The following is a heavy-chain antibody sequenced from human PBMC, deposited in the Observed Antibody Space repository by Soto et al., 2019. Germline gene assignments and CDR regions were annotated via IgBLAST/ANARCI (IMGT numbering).Heavy chain of an antibody. CDR3: ARDPISSREPGGTLGTG. CDR2: INSDGSST. J-gene: IGHJ4*02. D-gene: IGHD3-16*01. V-gene: IGHV3-74*01. CDR1: GFTFSSYW. Sequence: EVQLVESGGGLVQPGGSLRLSCAASGFTFSSYWMHWVRQAPGKGLVWVSRINSDGSSTSYADSVKGRFTISRDNAKNTVYLQMNSLRAGDTAVYYCARDPISSREPGGTLGTGWGQGTLVTVSS.